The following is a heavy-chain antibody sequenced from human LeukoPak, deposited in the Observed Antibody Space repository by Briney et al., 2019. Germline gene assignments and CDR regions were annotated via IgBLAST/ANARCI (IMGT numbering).Heavy chain of an antibody. Sequence: GGSLRLSCAASGFTFSSYAMHWVRQAPGKGLEWVAVISYDGSNKYYADSVKGRFTISRDNSKNTLYLQMNSLRAEDTAVYYCASSMVRGVTYYYCGMDVWGKGTTVTVSS. D-gene: IGHD3-10*01. J-gene: IGHJ6*04. CDR1: GFTFSSYA. CDR2: ISYDGSNK. V-gene: IGHV3-30*04. CDR3: ASSMVRGVTYYYCGMDV.